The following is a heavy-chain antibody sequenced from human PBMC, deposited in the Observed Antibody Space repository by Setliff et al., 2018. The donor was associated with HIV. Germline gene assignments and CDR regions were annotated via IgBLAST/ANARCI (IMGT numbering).Heavy chain of an antibody. CDR1: GDTFKGYA. J-gene: IGHJ6*03. CDR3: ASPRSAGTYQGAFYYFLHV. D-gene: IGHD1-26*01. Sequence: SVKVSCKASGDTFKGYAFTWVRQAPGQGLEWMGDFLAVLRKPTHAERSQDRLTITADESTSTAYMELRDLRPEDTAVYFCASPRSAGTYQGAFYYFLHVWGKGTTVTVSS. CDR2: FLAVLRKP. V-gene: IGHV1-69*13.